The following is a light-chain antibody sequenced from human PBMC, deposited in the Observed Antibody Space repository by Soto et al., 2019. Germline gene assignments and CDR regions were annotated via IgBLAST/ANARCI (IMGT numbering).Light chain of an antibody. Sequence: DIQMTQXXXXLSASVGDRATITCRASQSISSYLNWYQQKPGKAPKLLIYAASSLQSGVPSRFSGSGSGTDFTLTISSLQPEDFATYYCQQSYSTPITFGQGTRLEIK. CDR1: QSISSY. CDR2: AAS. J-gene: IGKJ5*01. CDR3: QQSYSTPIT. V-gene: IGKV1-39*01.